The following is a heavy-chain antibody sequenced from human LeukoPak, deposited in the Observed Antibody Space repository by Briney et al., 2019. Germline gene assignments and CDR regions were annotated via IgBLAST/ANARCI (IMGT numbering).Heavy chain of an antibody. CDR1: GFTFSSYE. CDR3: ARDLSYCTITSCSYYYYGMDV. Sequence: PGGSLRLSCSASGFTFSSYEMNWVRQAPGKGLEWVSYFSSNGSTRYYADSVKGRFTISRDNAKNSLYLQMNSLRAEDTAVYYCARDLSYCTITSCSYYYYGMDVWGRGTTVTVSS. V-gene: IGHV3-48*03. J-gene: IGHJ6*02. CDR2: FSSNGSTR. D-gene: IGHD2-2*01.